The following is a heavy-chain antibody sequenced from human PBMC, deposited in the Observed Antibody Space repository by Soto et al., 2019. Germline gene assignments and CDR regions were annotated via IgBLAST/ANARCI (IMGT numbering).Heavy chain of an antibody. D-gene: IGHD1-26*01. V-gene: IGHV3-33*01. CDR3: ARGNPSDSGSYYSYYYYGRDV. J-gene: IGHJ6*02. Sequence: GGSLSPSSEAPGFTVSSPHMPWVRQAPGKGLERVAVIWYDGSNKYYADSVKGRFTISRDNSKNTLYLQMNSLRAEDTAVYYCARGNPSDSGSYYSYYYYGRDVWGQGTTVT. CDR1: GFTVSSPH. CDR2: IWYDGSNK.